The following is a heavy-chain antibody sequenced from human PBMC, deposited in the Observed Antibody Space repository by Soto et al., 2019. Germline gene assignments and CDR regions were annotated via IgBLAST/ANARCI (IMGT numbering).Heavy chain of an antibody. Sequence: EVQLVESGGDSVKPGGSLRLSCEASGITFTHVWRTWVRQAPGKGLEWVGRIKRTTDGETRDYAAPVKGRFTISRDDSTNTLYLQMNSLKPDDTAVYYWAADRYCSRTTCPGAFDIWGQGKMVSVS. J-gene: IGHJ3*02. CDR3: AADRYCSRTTCPGAFDI. D-gene: IGHD2-2*01. CDR2: IKRTTDGETR. CDR1: GITFTHVW. V-gene: IGHV3-15*01.